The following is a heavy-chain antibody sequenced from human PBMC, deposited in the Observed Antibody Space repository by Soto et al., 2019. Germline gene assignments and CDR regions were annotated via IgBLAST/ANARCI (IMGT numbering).Heavy chain of an antibody. Sequence: QVQLVESGGGVVQPGRSLRLSCAASGFTFSSYAMHWVRQAPGKGLEWVAVISYDGSNKYYADSVKGRFTISRDNFKNPLYLQMNSLRAEDTAVYYCARDEIRFSWAYGMDVWGHGTTVTVSS. V-gene: IGHV3-30-3*01. D-gene: IGHD3-3*01. CDR1: GFTFSSYA. CDR3: ARDEIRFSWAYGMDV. J-gene: IGHJ6*02. CDR2: ISYDGSNK.